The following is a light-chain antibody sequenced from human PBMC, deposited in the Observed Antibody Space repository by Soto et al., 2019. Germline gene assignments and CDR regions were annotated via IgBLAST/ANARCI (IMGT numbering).Light chain of an antibody. CDR1: QSVESD. J-gene: IGKJ1*01. Sequence: VMTQSPATLSVSPGERVTLSCRASQSVESDLAWYQQKPGQAPRLLIHGASTRATGIPDRFSGSGSGKEFTPTISRLQSEDFAIYYCLQYDNWPPWTFGQGTKVEIK. V-gene: IGKV3-15*01. CDR3: LQYDNWPPWT. CDR2: GAS.